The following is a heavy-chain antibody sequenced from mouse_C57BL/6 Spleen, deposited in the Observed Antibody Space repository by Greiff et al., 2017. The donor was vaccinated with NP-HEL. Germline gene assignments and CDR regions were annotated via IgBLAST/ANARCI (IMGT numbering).Heavy chain of an antibody. CDR3: ARRYGNGYWYFDV. CDR1: GYSITSGYY. V-gene: IGHV3-6*01. D-gene: IGHD2-1*01. CDR2: ISYDGSN. J-gene: IGHJ1*03. Sequence: EVKLQESGPGLVKPSQSLSLTCSVTGYSITSGYYWNWIRQFPGNKLEWMGYISYDGSNNYNPSLKNRISITRDTSKNQFFLKLNSVTTEDTATYYCARRYGNGYWYFDVWGTGTTVTVSS.